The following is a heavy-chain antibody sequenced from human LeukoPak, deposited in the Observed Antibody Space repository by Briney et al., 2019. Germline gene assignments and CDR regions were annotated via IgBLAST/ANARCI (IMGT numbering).Heavy chain of an antibody. CDR2: MNLNSGSS. D-gene: IGHD3-22*01. V-gene: IGHV1-8*01. CDR3: AGAAPGYYPDY. Sequence: ASVTVSFTSSVYTFTNYDVNWVRHAPGQGLELMGWMNLNSGSSGYAQKFQGIFTMTRTTSISTAYMELSSRTSEDTAVNYCAGAAPGYYPDYWGQGTLVTVSS. CDR1: VYTFTNYD. J-gene: IGHJ4*02.